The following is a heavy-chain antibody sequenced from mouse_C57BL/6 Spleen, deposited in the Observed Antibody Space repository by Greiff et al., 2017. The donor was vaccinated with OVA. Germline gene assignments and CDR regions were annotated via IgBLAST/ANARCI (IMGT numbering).Heavy chain of an antibody. CDR3: ARRYCGSSYPDY. CDR1: GFTFSDYG. D-gene: IGHD1-1*01. Sequence: EVKLMESGGGLVKPGGSLKLSCAASGFTFSDYGMHWVRQAPEQGLEWVAYISSGSSTIYYADTVKGRFTLSRANADNTLFLEMTSLRSEDTAMYYCARRYCGSSYPDYWGQGTTLTVSS. J-gene: IGHJ2*01. V-gene: IGHV5-17*01. CDR2: ISSGSSTI.